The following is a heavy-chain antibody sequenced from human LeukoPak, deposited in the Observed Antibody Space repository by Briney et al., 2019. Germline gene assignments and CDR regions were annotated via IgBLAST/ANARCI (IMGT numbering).Heavy chain of an antibody. D-gene: IGHD1-1*01. J-gene: IGHJ6*03. V-gene: IGHV4-39*01. CDR1: GGSISSSSYD. CDR3: AKPYWAGTTTRGYSYYVDV. CDR2: IHYSGRT. Sequence: SETLSLTCTVSGGSISSSSYDWGWIRQPPGRGLEWIGSIHYSGRTYYNPSLKSRVTISLDTSKNQLSLNLSSVSAADTAVYYCAKPYWAGTTTRGYSYYVDVWGKGTTVTVSS.